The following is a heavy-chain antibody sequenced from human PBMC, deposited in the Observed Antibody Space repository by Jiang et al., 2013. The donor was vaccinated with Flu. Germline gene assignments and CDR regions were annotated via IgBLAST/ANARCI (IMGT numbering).Heavy chain of an antibody. D-gene: IGHD6-6*01. CDR2: RSKAYGGTT. CDR3: TPLLEYSSSWSFDY. V-gene: IGHV3-49*02. J-gene: IGHJ4*02. Sequence: RSKAYGGTTEYAASVKGRFTISRDDSKSIAYLQMNSLKTEDTAVYYCTPLLEYSSSWSFDYWGQGTLVTVSS.